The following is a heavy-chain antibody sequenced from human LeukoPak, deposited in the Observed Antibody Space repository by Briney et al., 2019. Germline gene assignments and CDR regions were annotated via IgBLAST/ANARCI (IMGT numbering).Heavy chain of an antibody. CDR1: GFTFSSSD. CDR2: IGPTGDT. D-gene: IGHD3-10*01. V-gene: IGHV3-13*01. CDR3: ARAVPMARGVNYYDY. Sequence: GGSLRLSCAASGFTFSSSDMHWVRQATGKGLEWVSAIGPTGDTYYPGSVKGRFTISRENAGNSLYLQMNSLRAGDTAVYYCARAVPMARGVNYYDYWGQGTLVTVSS. J-gene: IGHJ4*02.